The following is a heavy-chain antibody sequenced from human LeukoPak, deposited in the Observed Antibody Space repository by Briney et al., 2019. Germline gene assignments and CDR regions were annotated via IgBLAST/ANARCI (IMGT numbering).Heavy chain of an antibody. Sequence: SETLSLTCTVSGVSVSSGSYYWGWIRQPRGKGLEWIGYIYYSGSTNYNPSRKSRFTLSVDPSKTQFSLQLSSVPAADTAVYYCARVHGDYVGGGYYFDYWGQGTLVTVS. CDR1: GVSVSSGSYY. CDR3: ARVHGDYVGGGYYFDY. J-gene: IGHJ4*02. V-gene: IGHV4-61*01. D-gene: IGHD4-17*01. CDR2: IYYSGST.